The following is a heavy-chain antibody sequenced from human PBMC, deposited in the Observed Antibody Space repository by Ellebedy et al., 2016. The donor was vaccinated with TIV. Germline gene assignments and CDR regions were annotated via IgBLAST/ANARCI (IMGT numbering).Heavy chain of an antibody. CDR3: ARGARYNWNEGGDY. CDR2: INHSGST. CDR1: GGSFSGYY. D-gene: IGHD1-20*01. V-gene: IGHV4-34*01. Sequence: SQTLSLTXAVYGGSFSGYYWSWIRQPPGKGLEWIGEINHSGSTNYNPSLKSRVTISVDTSKNQFSLKLSSVTAADTAVYYCARGARYNWNEGGDYWGQGTLVTVSS. J-gene: IGHJ4*02.